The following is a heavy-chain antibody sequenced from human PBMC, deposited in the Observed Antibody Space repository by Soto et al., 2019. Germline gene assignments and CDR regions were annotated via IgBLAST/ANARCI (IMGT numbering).Heavy chain of an antibody. CDR2: IYYSGST. D-gene: IGHD5-12*01. V-gene: IGHV4-59*01. J-gene: IGHJ4*02. CDR1: GGSISSYF. Sequence: SETLSLTCSVSGGSISSYFWNWIRQPPGKGLEWIGYIYYSGSTNYNPSLKSRVTISVDTSKNQFSLKLSSVTAADTAVYYCARGGFSDYELAPFAYWGQGTLVTVSS. CDR3: ARGGFSDYELAPFAY.